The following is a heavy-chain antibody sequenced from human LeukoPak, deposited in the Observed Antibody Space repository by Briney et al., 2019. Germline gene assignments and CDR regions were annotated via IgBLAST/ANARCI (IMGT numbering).Heavy chain of an antibody. D-gene: IGHD2-2*01. CDR3: ARGIPGADYYYYYGMDV. CDR2: IYSGGST. J-gene: IGHJ6*02. V-gene: IGHV3-53*01. Sequence: GGSLRLSCAASGFTVSSNYMSWVRQAPGKGLEWVSVIYSGGSTYYADSVKGRFTISRDNSKNTLYLQMNSLRAEDTAVYYCARGIPGADYYYYYGMDVWGQGTTVTVSS. CDR1: GFTVSSNY.